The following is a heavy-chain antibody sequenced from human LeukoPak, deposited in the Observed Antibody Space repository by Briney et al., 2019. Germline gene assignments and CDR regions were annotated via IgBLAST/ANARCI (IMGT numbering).Heavy chain of an antibody. J-gene: IGHJ2*01. V-gene: IGHV3-74*03. CDR1: GFTFSNYY. Sequence: GGSLRLSCAASGFTFSNYYIHWVRQVPGKGLVWVSHIESDGRSTTYANSAKGRFTISRDKAKNTMYLQMNRLRAEDTAVYHCARRGEYWHFDLWGRGTLVTVSS. CDR3: ARRGEYWHFDL. D-gene: IGHD3-10*01. CDR2: IESDGRST.